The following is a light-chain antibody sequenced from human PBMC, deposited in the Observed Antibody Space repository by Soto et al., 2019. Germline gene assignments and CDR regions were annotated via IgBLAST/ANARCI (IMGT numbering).Light chain of an antibody. CDR2: SNH. J-gene: IGLJ2*01. CDR1: SSNIGTYT. V-gene: IGLV1-44*01. Sequence: QSVLTQPPSASGTPGQRVTISCSGSSSNIGTYTVNWYQQVPGTAPKLLIYSNHQRPSGVPDRFSGSKSGTSASLAISGLQSEEEADYYCGSWDARLNGVIFGGGTKLTVL. CDR3: GSWDARLNGVI.